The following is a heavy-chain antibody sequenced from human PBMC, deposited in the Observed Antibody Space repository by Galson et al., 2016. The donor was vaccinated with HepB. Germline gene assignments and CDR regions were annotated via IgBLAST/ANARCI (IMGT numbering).Heavy chain of an antibody. CDR1: GFSLFSSGVG. V-gene: IGHV2-5*02. J-gene: IGHJ4*02. Sequence: PALVKPTQTLTLTCTFSGFSLFSSGVGVGWIRQPPGKALEWLALISWDDDKRYSLSLKGRAIITKDTSKNQVVLTMANMDPVDTATYYCAHRPGDFGICSTASCKADYFDYWGQGALVTVSS. D-gene: IGHD2-2*01. CDR3: AHRPGDFGICSTASCKADYFDY. CDR2: ISWDDDK.